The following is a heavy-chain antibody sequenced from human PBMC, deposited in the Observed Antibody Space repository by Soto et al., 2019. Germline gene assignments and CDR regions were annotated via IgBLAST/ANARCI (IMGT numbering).Heavy chain of an antibody. CDR1: GFIFRTYS. Sequence: GGSLRHSCAASGFIFRTYSMNWVRQAPGKGLEWISSISGSSIYLYYADSVKGRVTISRDNAKNSLHLQMDSLRPEDTAVYYCARWGDATGYYLDYWGQGTLVTVSS. V-gene: IGHV3-21*06. D-gene: IGHD3-9*01. CDR3: ARWGDATGYYLDY. J-gene: IGHJ4*02. CDR2: ISGSSIYL.